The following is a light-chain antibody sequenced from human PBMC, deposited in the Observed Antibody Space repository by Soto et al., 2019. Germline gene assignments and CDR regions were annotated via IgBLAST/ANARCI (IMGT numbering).Light chain of an antibody. CDR2: DVT. J-gene: IGLJ2*01. CDR1: SSDVGGYIY. CDR3: QSYDRGLTGVV. Sequence: QSALTQPASVSGSPGQSITISCTGTSSDVGGYIYVSWYQQHPGKAPKLMIYDVTSRPSGVSYRFSGSKSGNTASLTISGLQAEDEADYYCQSYDRGLTGVVFGGGTKLTVL. V-gene: IGLV2-14*01.